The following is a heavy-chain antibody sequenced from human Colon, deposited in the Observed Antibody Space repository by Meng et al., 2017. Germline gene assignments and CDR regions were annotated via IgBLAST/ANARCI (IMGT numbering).Heavy chain of an antibody. V-gene: IGHV4-31*03. CDR3: ARGVSAAGLFDN. J-gene: IGHJ4*02. D-gene: IGHD2-2*01. CDR1: GGSIGSAAYY. Sequence: QVQLQDSGPGLVKVSQTLSLPCTVSGGSIGSAAYYWTWIRQHPAKGLEWIGYIHYTGSTSYNPSLESRTSTSIDTSNNQFSLKVTSVTAADTAVYYCARGVSAAGLFDNWGPGTLVTVSS. CDR2: IHYTGST.